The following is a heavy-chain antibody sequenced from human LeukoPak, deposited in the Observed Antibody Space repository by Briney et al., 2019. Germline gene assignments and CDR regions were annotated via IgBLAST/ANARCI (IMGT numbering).Heavy chain of an antibody. D-gene: IGHD1-7*01. J-gene: IGHJ3*02. CDR3: ARATPGWNSQLNAFDI. Sequence: ASVKVSCKASGYTFTGYYMHWVRQAPGQGLDWMGIINPSGGSTSYAQKFQGRVTMTRDTSTSTVYMELSSLRSEDTAVYYCARATPGWNSQLNAFDIWGQGTMVTVSS. V-gene: IGHV1-46*01. CDR2: INPSGGST. CDR1: GYTFTGYY.